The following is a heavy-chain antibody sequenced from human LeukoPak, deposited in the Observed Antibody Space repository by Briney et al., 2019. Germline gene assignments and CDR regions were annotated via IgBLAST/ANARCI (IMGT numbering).Heavy chain of an antibody. J-gene: IGHJ4*02. Sequence: SETLSLTCTVSGGSIRNDNDFWAWIRQPPGKGLEWIGSIYHTGATYYNPTLRSRVTISVDTSKNQFSLNLNSVTAADTAVYYCARHYGPWGQGTLVTVSS. CDR3: ARHYGP. CDR2: IYHTGAT. V-gene: IGHV4-39*01. CDR1: GGSIRNDNDF. D-gene: IGHD3-10*01.